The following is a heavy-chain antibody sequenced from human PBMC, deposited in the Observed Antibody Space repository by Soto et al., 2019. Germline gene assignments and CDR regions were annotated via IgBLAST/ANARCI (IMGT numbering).Heavy chain of an antibody. CDR2: IIPIFGTA. V-gene: IGHV1-69*13. J-gene: IGHJ6*02. CDR3: ARAAYSYGTAYLSYYYGMDV. D-gene: IGHD5-18*01. Sequence: VKVSCKASGGTFSTYAISWVRQAPGQGLEWVGGIIPIFGTANYAQKFQGRVTITADESTSTAYMELSSLRSEDTAVYYCARAAYSYGTAYLSYYYGMDVWGQGTTVTVSS. CDR1: GGTFSTYA.